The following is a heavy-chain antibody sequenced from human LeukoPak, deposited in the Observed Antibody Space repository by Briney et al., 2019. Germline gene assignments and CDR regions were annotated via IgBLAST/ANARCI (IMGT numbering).Heavy chain of an antibody. J-gene: IGHJ4*02. CDR3: ARDYHYYGSGSPWAY. CDR2: ISSSGSTI. CDR1: GFTFSDYY. V-gene: IGHV3-11*01. D-gene: IGHD3-10*01. Sequence: GGSLRLACAASGFTFSDYYMSWIRQAPGKGLEWDSYISSSGSTIYYADSVKGRFTISRDNAKNSLYLQMNSLRAEDTAVYYCARDYHYYGSGSPWAYCGQGTLVTVSS.